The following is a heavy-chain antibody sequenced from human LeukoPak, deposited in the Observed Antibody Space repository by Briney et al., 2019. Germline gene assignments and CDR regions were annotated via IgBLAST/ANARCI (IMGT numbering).Heavy chain of an antibody. J-gene: IGHJ4*02. CDR3: ARTEYYYDSSGYNYYFDY. CDR1: GFTVSSNY. D-gene: IGHD3-22*01. CDR2: IYSGGST. V-gene: IGHV3-53*01. Sequence: PGGSLRLSCAASGFTVSSNYMSWVRQAPGKGLEWVSVIYSGGSTYYADSVKGRFTISRDNSKNTLYLQMNSLRAEDTAVYYCARTEYYYDSSGYNYYFDYWGQGTLVTVSS.